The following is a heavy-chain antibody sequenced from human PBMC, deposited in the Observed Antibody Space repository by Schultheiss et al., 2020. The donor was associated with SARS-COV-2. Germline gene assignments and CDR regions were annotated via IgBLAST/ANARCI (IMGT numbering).Heavy chain of an antibody. D-gene: IGHD5-24*01. CDR3: ARATRVESLFSVRGGSFDF. Sequence: SETLSLTCSVSGGSISSNNNFWAWIRQPPGKGLEWIGSVSYSGTTYHNPSLESRVTISIDTSKNHFSLKLGSVTAADTAVYFCARATRVESLFSVRGGSFDFWGRGALVTVSS. V-gene: IGHV4-39*07. CDR1: GGSISSNNNF. J-gene: IGHJ4*02. CDR2: VSYSGTT.